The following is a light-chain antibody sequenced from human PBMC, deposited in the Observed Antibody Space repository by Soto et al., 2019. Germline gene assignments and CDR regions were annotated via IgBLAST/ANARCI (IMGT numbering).Light chain of an antibody. V-gene: IGKV4-1*01. J-gene: IGKJ1*01. CDR2: WAS. CDR3: QQYYSTPQT. CDR1: QSVLYSSNNKNY. Sequence: DIVLTQSPDSLAVSLGERATINCKSSQSVLYSSNNKNYLAWYQQKPGQPSKLLIYWASTRESGVPDRFSGSGSGTDFTHTISSLQAEDVAVYYCQQYYSTPQTFGQGTKVEIK.